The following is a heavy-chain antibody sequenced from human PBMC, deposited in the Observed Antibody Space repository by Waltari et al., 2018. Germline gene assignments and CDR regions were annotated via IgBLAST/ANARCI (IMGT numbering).Heavy chain of an antibody. Sequence: QVQLVQSGAEVKKPGASVKVSCKASGYTFTGYYMHWVRQAPGQGLEWMGRINPNSGGTNYAQKFQGRVTMTRDTSISTAYMELSRLRSDDTAVYYCARDPHMTTVTDDAFDIWGQGTMVTVSS. D-gene: IGHD4-17*01. CDR2: INPNSGGT. J-gene: IGHJ3*02. CDR3: ARDPHMTTVTDDAFDI. V-gene: IGHV1-2*06. CDR1: GYTFTGYY.